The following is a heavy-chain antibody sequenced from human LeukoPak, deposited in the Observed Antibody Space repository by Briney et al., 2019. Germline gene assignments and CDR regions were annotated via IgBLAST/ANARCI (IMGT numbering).Heavy chain of an antibody. D-gene: IGHD3-22*01. CDR3: ARDRPDYYDSSAYLRGLYSAFGC. J-gene: IGHJ4*02. CDR1: VYTFTSYG. Sequence: GASVTVSCKASVYTFTSYGLSWVRQAPGQGLEWMGWISAYNGNTKYAQKLQGRVTMTTDTSTSTAYMELRSLRSDDTAVYYCARDRPDYYDSSAYLRGLYSAFGCWGQGTLVTVSS. V-gene: IGHV1-18*01. CDR2: ISAYNGNT.